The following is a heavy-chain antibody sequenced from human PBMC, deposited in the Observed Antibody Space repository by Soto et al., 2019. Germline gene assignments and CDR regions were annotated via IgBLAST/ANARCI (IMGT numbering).Heavy chain of an antibody. D-gene: IGHD3-3*01. Sequence: GGSLRLSCAASGFTFSTYSMNWVRQAPGKGLEWISYIDSESDTIFYADSVKGRFTISRDNAKNSLYLQMNSLRDEDTAVYYCARLYYDYVWGQGTTVTVSS. V-gene: IGHV3-48*02. CDR1: GFTFSTYS. CDR2: IDSESDTI. J-gene: IGHJ6*02. CDR3: ARLYYDYV.